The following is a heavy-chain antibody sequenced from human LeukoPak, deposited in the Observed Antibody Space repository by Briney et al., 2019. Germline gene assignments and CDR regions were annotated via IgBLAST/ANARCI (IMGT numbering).Heavy chain of an antibody. V-gene: IGHV4-38-2*02. CDR3: ARRDYGGKSTIDY. J-gene: IGHJ4*02. CDR2: IYHSGST. CDR1: GYSISSGYY. Sequence: PSETLSLTCTVSGYSISSGYYWGWLRQPPGKGLEWIGSIYHSGSTYYNPSLKSRVTISVDTSKNQFSLKLSSVTAADTAVYYCARRDYGGKSTIDYWGQGTLVTVSS. D-gene: IGHD4-23*01.